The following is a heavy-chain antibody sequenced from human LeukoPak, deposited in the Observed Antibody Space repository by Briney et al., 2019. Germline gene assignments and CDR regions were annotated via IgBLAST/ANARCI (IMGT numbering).Heavy chain of an antibody. J-gene: IGHJ4*02. CDR2: IKYTGST. CDR1: VGLIRSYY. Sequence: KPSVTLSLTCTLSVGLIRSYYWSWIPHPPGKALEGIRYIKYTGSTSYNPSLKSRVTISVDTSKNQFSLNLSSATAADTAVYYCARYTNKWYGALDYWGQGTLVTVSS. V-gene: IGHV4-59*08. D-gene: IGHD3-10*01. CDR3: ARYTNKWYGALDY.